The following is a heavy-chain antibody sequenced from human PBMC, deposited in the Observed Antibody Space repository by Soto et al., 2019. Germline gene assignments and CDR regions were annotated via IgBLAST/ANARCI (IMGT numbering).Heavy chain of an antibody. CDR2: IIPIFGTA. CDR1: GGTFSSYA. CDR3: ARGAARNYYGMDV. V-gene: IGHV1-69*13. D-gene: IGHD6-25*01. Sequence: SVKVSCXASGGTFSSYAISWVRQSPGQGLEWMGGIIPIFGTANYAQKFQGRVTITADESTSTAYMELSSLRSEGTAVYYCARGAARNYYGMDVWGQGTTVTVSS. J-gene: IGHJ6*02.